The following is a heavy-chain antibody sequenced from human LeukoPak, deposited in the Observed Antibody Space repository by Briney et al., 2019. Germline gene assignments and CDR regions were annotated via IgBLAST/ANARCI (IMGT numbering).Heavy chain of an antibody. CDR3: NIRTWSSGRDAFDI. CDR2: ISYDGSNK. CDR1: GFTFSSYA. Sequence: GGSLRLSCAPSGFTFSSYAMHCVRQAPGKGLEWVAVISYDGSNKYYADSVKGRFTISRDNSKNTLYLQMNSLRAEDTAVYYCNIRTWSSGRDAFDIWGQGTMVTVSS. D-gene: IGHD3-22*01. V-gene: IGHV3-30-3*01. J-gene: IGHJ3*02.